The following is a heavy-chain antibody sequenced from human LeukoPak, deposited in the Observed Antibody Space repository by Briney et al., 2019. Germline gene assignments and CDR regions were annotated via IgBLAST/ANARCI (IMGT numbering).Heavy chain of an antibody. CDR1: GFTFSSYA. CDR3: ARLWRAAIDY. V-gene: IGHV4-39*01. CDR2: IYYSGSN. J-gene: IGHJ4*02. D-gene: IGHD1-1*01. Sequence: GSLRLSCAASGFTFSSYAMSWVRQSPGKGLEWIGSIYYSGSNYYNPSLKSRLAISADTSKNQFSLKLTSVTAADTAVYYCARLWRAAIDYGGQGTLVTVSS.